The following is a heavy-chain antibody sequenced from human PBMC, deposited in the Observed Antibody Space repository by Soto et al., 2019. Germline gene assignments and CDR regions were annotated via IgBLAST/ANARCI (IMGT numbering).Heavy chain of an antibody. CDR1: GGSISSYY. D-gene: IGHD2-2*01. J-gene: IGHJ6*02. CDR2: IYTSGST. CDR3: AREDIVVVPAAPYYYYGMDV. Sequence: SETLSLTCTVSGGSISSYYWSWIRQPAGKGLEWIGRIYTSGSTNYNPSLKSRVTMSVDTSKNQFSPKLRYVTAADTAVYYCAREDIVVVPAAPYYYYGMDVWGQGTTDTVSS. V-gene: IGHV4-4*07.